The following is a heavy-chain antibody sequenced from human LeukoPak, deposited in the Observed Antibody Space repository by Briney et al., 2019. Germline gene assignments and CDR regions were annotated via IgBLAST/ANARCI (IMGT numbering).Heavy chain of an antibody. CDR1: GFTFNSFW. CDR3: ARERTSGWDAFDF. CDR2: INSVGSST. D-gene: IGHD6-19*01. V-gene: IGHV3-74*01. Sequence: GGSLRLSCAASGFTFNSFWMHWVRQAPGKGLVWVSRINSVGSSTSYADSVKGRFTISRDNAKNTLYLQMNSLRAEDTAVYYCARERTSGWDAFDFWGQGTLVTVSS. J-gene: IGHJ4*02.